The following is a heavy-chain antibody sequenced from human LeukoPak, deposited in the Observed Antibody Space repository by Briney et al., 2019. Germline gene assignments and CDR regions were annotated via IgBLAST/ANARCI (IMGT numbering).Heavy chain of an antibody. CDR2: INTNTGNP. CDR1: GYTFTSYA. V-gene: IGHV7-4-1*02. J-gene: IGHJ4*02. CDR3: ARAKEDDFWSGYSGHPDY. D-gene: IGHD3-3*01. Sequence: SVKVSCKASGYTFTSYAMNWVRQAPGQGLEWMGWINTNTGNPTYAQGFTGRFVFSLDTSVSTAYLQISSLKAEDTAVYYCARAKEDDFWSGYSGHPDYWGQGTLVTVSS.